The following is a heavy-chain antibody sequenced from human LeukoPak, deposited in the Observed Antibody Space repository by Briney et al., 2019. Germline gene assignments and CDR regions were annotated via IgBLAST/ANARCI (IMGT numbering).Heavy chain of an antibody. D-gene: IGHD3-10*01. Sequence: SETLSLTCTVSGGSISSYYWSWIRQPPGKGLEWIGYIYYSGSTNYNPSLKSRVTISVDASKNQFSLKLSSVTAADTAVYYCARDRITMVRGVIIGAFDIWGQGTMVTVSS. CDR2: IYYSGST. V-gene: IGHV4-59*01. J-gene: IGHJ3*02. CDR3: ARDRITMVRGVIIGAFDI. CDR1: GGSISSYY.